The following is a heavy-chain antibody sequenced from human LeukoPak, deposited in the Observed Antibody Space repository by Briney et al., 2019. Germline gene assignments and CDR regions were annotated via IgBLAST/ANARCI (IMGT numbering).Heavy chain of an antibody. J-gene: IGHJ4*02. CDR3: ARGGSGSYVQPGDY. V-gene: IGHV3-74*01. CDR2: INGDGSST. Sequence: GGSLRLSCAASGFTFSSYAMSWVRQAPGKGLVWVSRINGDGSSTTYADSVKGRFTISRDNAKNTLYLQMNSLRAEDTAVYYCARGGSGSYVQPGDYWGQGTLVTVSS. CDR1: GFTFSSYA. D-gene: IGHD3-10*01.